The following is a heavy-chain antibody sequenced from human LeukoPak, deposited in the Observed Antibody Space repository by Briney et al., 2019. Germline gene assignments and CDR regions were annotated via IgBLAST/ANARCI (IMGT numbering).Heavy chain of an antibody. J-gene: IGHJ4*02. V-gene: IGHV3-33*06. CDR3: AKDYGTDDSGRRGYLDH. CDR1: GFTFSHTG. CDR2: IWYDGSNK. D-gene: IGHD3-10*01. Sequence: PGGSLRLSCAASGFTFSHTGMFWVRQPPGKGLEWVAIIWYDGSNKYYTDSVKGRFTISRDNSKNTLFLQTDSLRVEDTAVYYCAKDYGTDDSGRRGYLDHWGQGALVTVSS.